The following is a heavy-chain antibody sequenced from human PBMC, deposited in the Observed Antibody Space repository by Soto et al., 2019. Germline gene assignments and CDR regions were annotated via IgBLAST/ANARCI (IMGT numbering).Heavy chain of an antibody. J-gene: IGHJ4*02. CDR3: ANAITIFRVVTYSFDY. CDR2: ISGSGGST. CDR1: GFTFSSYA. Sequence: PGVSLILSCAASGFTFSSYAMSWVRQAPGKGLEWVSAISGSGGSTYYADSVKGRFTISRDNSKNTLYLQMNSLRAEDTAVYYCANAITIFRVVTYSFDYWGPGPPVTVSS. D-gene: IGHD3-3*01. V-gene: IGHV3-23*01.